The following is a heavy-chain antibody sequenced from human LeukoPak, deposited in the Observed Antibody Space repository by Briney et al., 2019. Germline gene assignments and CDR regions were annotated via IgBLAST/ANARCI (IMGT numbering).Heavy chain of an antibody. V-gene: IGHV4-59*01. J-gene: IGHJ4*02. D-gene: IGHD3-10*01. Sequence: PSETLSLTCTVSGGSISSYYWSWIRQSPGKGLEWIGYIYYSGSTNYNPSLKSRVTISVDTSKNQFSLKLSSVTAADTAVYYCARSGKLWFGELLVFDYWGQGTLVTVSS. CDR3: ARSGKLWFGELLVFDY. CDR2: IYYSGST. CDR1: GGSISSYY.